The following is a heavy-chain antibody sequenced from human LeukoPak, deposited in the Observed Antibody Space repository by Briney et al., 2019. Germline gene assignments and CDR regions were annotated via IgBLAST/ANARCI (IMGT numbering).Heavy chain of an antibody. V-gene: IGHV3-7*01. CDR2: IKEDGSEK. D-gene: IGHD3-16*01. CDR1: GFTFSNYW. CDR3: VRDYVWWTSDPDY. J-gene: IGHJ4*02. Sequence: PGGSLRLSCVASGFTFSNYWMSWFRQTPRKELEWLGNIKEDGSEKYYLDSLKGRFTISRDNTHPSVFLQMNNLRAEDTAMYYCVRDYVWWTSDPDYWGQGTLVTVSS.